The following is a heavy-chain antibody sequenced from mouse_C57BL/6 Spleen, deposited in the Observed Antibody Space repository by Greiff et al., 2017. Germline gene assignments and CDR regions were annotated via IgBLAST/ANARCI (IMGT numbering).Heavy chain of an antibody. J-gene: IGHJ3*01. CDR2: IWSGGST. Sequence: VKLVESGPGLVQPSQSLSITCTVSGFSLTSYGVHWVRQSPGKGLEWLGVIWSGGSTDYNAAFISRLSISKDNSKSQVFFKMNSLQADDTAIYYCARTLYGSSYWFAYWGQGTLVTVSA. CDR3: ARTLYGSSYWFAY. D-gene: IGHD1-1*01. V-gene: IGHV2-2*01. CDR1: GFSLTSYG.